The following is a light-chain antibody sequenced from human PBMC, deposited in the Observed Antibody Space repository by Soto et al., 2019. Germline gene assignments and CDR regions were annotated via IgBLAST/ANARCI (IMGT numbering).Light chain of an antibody. CDR1: SSDVGGYKY. Sequence: QSALTQPASVSGSPGQSITISCTGTSSDVGGYKYVSSYQQHPGKAPKLMIYDVSNRPSGVSNRFSGSKSGNTASLTISGLQAEDEADYYCSAYRSSSTLYIFGSGTKVTVL. V-gene: IGLV2-14*01. CDR2: DVS. CDR3: SAYRSSSTLYI. J-gene: IGLJ1*01.